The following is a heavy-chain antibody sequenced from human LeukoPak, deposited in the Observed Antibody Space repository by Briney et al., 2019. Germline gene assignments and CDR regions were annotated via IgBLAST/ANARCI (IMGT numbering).Heavy chain of an antibody. Sequence: ASVKVSCKASGYTFTSYDINWVRQATGQGLEWMGWMNPNSGNTGYAQKFQGRVTMTRNTSISTAYMELSSLRSEDTAVYYCARGGTYYDYIWGSYRLRCFDYWGQGTLVTASS. V-gene: IGHV1-8*01. CDR2: MNPNSGNT. CDR3: ARGGTYYDYIWGSYRLRCFDY. J-gene: IGHJ4*02. D-gene: IGHD3-16*02. CDR1: GYTFTSYD.